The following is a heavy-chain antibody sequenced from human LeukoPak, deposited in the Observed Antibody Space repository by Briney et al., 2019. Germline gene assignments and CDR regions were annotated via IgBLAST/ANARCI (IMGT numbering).Heavy chain of an antibody. D-gene: IGHD3-16*01. CDR3: VRGSTLRHYQY. V-gene: IGHV4-39*01. Sequence: SETLSLTCTVSGGSISSTTYYWGWIRRPPGKGLEWIGSIYYSGSTYYNPSLKSRVTVSVDTSKNQFSLILSSVTAADTAVYYCVRGSTLRHYQYRGQGTLVTVSS. J-gene: IGHJ4*02. CDR2: IYYSGST. CDR1: GGSISSTTYY.